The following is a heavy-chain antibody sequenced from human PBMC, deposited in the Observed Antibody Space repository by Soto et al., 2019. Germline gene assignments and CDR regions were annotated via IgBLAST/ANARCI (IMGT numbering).Heavy chain of an antibody. Sequence: SGGGLVQPGRSLRLSCAAFGVTFDDFAMHWVRQVPGKGLEWVSGISWNSGRIGYADSVKGRFTISRDNAENSLYLQMNSLRPEDTALYYCAKDAGDAGSGPFDYWGQGTLVTVSS. CDR1: GVTFDDFA. CDR3: AKDAGDAGSGPFDY. V-gene: IGHV3-9*01. J-gene: IGHJ4*02. D-gene: IGHD2-15*01. CDR2: ISWNSGRI.